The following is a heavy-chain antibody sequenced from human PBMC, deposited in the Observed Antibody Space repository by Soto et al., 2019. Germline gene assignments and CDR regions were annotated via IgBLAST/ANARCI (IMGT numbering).Heavy chain of an antibody. J-gene: IGHJ6*02. CDR2: FDPEDGET. CDR1: GYTLTELS. Sequence: ASVKVSCKVSGYTLTELSMHWVRQAPGKGLEWMGGFDPEDGETIYAQKFQGRVTMTEDTSTDTAYMELSSLRSEDTAVYYCATETSQKYSGGWLGGMDVWGQGTTVTVSS. CDR3: ATETSQKYSGGWLGGMDV. D-gene: IGHD6-19*01. V-gene: IGHV1-24*01.